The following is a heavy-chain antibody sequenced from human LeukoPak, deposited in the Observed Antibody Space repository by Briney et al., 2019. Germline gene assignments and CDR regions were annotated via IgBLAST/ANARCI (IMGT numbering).Heavy chain of an antibody. CDR3: ARVHCSSTSCHFDY. CDR1: GFTFSDYY. J-gene: IGHJ4*02. V-gene: IGHV3-11*03. CDR2: ISGSSSYT. D-gene: IGHD2-2*01. Sequence: GGSLRLSCAASGFTFSDYYMSWIRQAPGKGLEWVSYISGSSSYTNYADSVKGRFTISRDNAKNSLYLQMNSLRAEDTAVYYCARVHCSSTSCHFDYWGQGTLVTVSS.